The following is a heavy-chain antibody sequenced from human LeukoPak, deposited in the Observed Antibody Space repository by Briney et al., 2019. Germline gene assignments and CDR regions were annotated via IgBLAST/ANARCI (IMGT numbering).Heavy chain of an antibody. V-gene: IGHV4-61*02. J-gene: IGHJ3*02. CDR1: SGSISSDSYY. D-gene: IGHD1-1*01. Sequence: SSETLSLTCTVSSGSISSDSYYWSWIRQPAGKGLEWIGRIYNSGTTNYNSSLKSRVTISIDTSKNQFSLKLSSVTAADTAVYYCAAPAGMTAFDIWGQGTMVTISS. CDR3: AAPAGMTAFDI. CDR2: IYNSGTT.